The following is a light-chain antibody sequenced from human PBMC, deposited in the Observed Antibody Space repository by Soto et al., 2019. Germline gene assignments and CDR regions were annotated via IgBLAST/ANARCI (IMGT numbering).Light chain of an antibody. Sequence: QSALTQPASVSGSPGQSITISCTGTSSDVGGYNYVSWYQQHPGKAPKLMIYDVSNRPSGVSNRFSGFKSGNTASLTISGLQAEDEADYYCSSYTSSSTLYYVFGTGTKLTVL. CDR2: DVS. CDR1: SSDVGGYNY. V-gene: IGLV2-14*01. J-gene: IGLJ1*01. CDR3: SSYTSSSTLYYV.